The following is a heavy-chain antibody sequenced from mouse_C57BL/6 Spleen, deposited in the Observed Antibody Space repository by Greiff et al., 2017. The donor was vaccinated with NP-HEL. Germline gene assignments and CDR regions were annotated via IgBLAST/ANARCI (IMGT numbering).Heavy chain of an antibody. CDR1: GYAFSSSW. CDR3: ARSGPPYYYAMDY. Sequence: QVQLQQSGPELVKPGASVKISCKASGYAFSSSWMNWVKQRPGKGLEWIGRIYPGDGDTNYNGKFKGKATLTADKSSSTAYMQLSSLTSEDSAVYFCARSGPPYYYAMDYWGQGTSVTVSS. CDR2: IYPGDGDT. J-gene: IGHJ4*01. V-gene: IGHV1-82*01.